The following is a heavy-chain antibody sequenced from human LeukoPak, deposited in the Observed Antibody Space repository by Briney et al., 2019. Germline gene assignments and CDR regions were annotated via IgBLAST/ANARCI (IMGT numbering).Heavy chain of an antibody. D-gene: IGHD3-3*01. CDR1: GFTFSDYY. CDR2: ISSSGSTI. V-gene: IGHV3-11*04. J-gene: IGHJ4*02. CDR3: VRDSTYDFWSGYHLN. Sequence: GGSLRLSCAASGFTFSDYYMSWIRQAPGKGLEWVSYISSSGSTIYYADSVKGRFTISRDNAKNSLYLQMNSLRAEDTAVYSCVRDSTYDFWSGYHLNWGQGTLVTVSS.